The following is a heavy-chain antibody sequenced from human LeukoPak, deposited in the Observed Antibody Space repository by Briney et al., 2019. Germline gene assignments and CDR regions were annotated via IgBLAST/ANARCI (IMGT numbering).Heavy chain of an antibody. V-gene: IGHV3-30-3*01. CDR3: AKDRVVTPYYFDY. CDR2: ISYDGSNK. Sequence: PGGSLRLSCAASGFTFSSYAMHWVRQAPGKGLEWVAVISYDGSNKYYADSVKGRFTISRDNSKNTLYLQMNSLRAEDTAVYYCAKDRVVTPYYFDYWGQGTLVTVSS. J-gene: IGHJ4*02. D-gene: IGHD3-3*01. CDR1: GFTFSSYA.